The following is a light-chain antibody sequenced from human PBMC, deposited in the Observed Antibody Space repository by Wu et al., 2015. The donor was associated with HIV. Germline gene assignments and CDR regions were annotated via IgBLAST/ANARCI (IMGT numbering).Light chain of an antibody. V-gene: IGKV3-15*01. CDR3: QQYNNWPPIT. CDR1: QTIRGN. Sequence: EILMTQSPATLSVSPGESATLFCKAGQTIRGNLAWYQQKPGQAPRLLIYAVSARATGVPARFSGSGSETEFSLTISSLQSEDSGIYYCQQYNNWPPITFGQGTRLEI. J-gene: IGKJ5*01. CDR2: AVS.